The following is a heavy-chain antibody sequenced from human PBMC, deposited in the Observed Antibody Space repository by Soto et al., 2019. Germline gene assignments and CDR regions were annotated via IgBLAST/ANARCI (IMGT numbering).Heavy chain of an antibody. J-gene: IGHJ2*01. CDR3: ARTIVAAGGRRYCGR. CDR1: GFTFSDYY. Sequence: QVQLVESGGGLVKPGGSLRLSCAASGFTFSDYYMSWIRQAPGKGLEWVSYINSSSSYTNYADSVKGRFTISRDNAKNTLYLQMNSLRAEDTGVYYCARTIVAAGGRRYCGRWGRGTLVTVSS. V-gene: IGHV3-11*05. CDR2: INSSSSYT. D-gene: IGHD6-13*01.